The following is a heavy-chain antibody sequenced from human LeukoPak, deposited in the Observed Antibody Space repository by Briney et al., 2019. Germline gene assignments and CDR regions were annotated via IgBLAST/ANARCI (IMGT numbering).Heavy chain of an antibody. V-gene: IGHV1-46*01. Sequence: ASVKVSCKASGYTFTCYYIHWVRQAPGQGLEWMGIINPSGGSTSYAQKFQGRVTMTRDTSTSTVYMQLSSLRSEDTAVYYCAREDSSSEDYYYYGIDVWGQGTTVTVSS. CDR3: AREDSSSEDYYYYGIDV. CDR2: INPSGGST. J-gene: IGHJ6*02. CDR1: GYTFTCYY. D-gene: IGHD6-13*01.